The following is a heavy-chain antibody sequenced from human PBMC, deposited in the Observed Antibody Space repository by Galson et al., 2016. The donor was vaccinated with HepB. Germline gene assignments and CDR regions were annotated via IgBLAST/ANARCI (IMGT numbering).Heavy chain of an antibody. CDR1: GFIFSSSW. CDR2: IKTDGSDG. Sequence: SLRLSCAASGFIFSSSWMSWVRQAPGKGLEWVANIKTDGSDGYFLDSLTGRFTVSIDNAKNSLYLQMNSLRVDDTAVYYCARLYGDVILFDYWGQGTLVTVSS. V-gene: IGHV3-7*03. CDR3: ARLYGDVILFDY. J-gene: IGHJ4*02. D-gene: IGHD4-17*01.